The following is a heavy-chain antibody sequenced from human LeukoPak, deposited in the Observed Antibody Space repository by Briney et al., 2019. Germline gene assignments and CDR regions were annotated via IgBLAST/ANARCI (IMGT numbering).Heavy chain of an antibody. CDR1: GFTFSSYG. J-gene: IGHJ6*02. CDR2: TWYDGSNK. CDR3: ARDHSDSSGYYYYYYGMDV. D-gene: IGHD3-22*01. V-gene: IGHV3-33*01. Sequence: GGSLRLSCAASGFTFSSYGMHWVRQAPGKGLEWVAVTWYDGSNKYYADSVKGRFTISRDNSKNTLYLQMNSLRAEDTAVYYCARDHSDSSGYYYYYYGMDVWGQGTTVTVSS.